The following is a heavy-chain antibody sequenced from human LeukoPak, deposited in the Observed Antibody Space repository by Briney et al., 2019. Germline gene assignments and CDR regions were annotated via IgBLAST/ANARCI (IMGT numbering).Heavy chain of an antibody. CDR2: MNPNSGNT. CDR3: ARGPPRYYGSGSSWFGP. J-gene: IGHJ5*02. Sequence: ASVKVSCKASGYTFTSYDINWVRQATGQGLDWMGWMNPNSGNTGYAQRFQGRVTMTRNTSISTAYMELSSLSSEDTAVYYCARGPPRYYGSGSSWFGPWGQGTLVTVSS. CDR1: GYTFTSYD. D-gene: IGHD3-10*01. V-gene: IGHV1-8*01.